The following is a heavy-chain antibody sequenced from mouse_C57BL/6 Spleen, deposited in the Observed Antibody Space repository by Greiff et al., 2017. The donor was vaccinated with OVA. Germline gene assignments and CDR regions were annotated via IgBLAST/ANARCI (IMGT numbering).Heavy chain of an antibody. Sequence: VQLQQSGAELVRPGTSVKVSCKASGYAFTNYLIEWVKQRPGQGLEWIGVINPGSGGTTYNEKFKGKATLTADKSSSTAYMQLSSLTSEDSAVYFCARFITTVYYFDYWGQGTTLTVSS. J-gene: IGHJ2*01. D-gene: IGHD1-1*01. CDR2: INPGSGGT. V-gene: IGHV1-54*01. CDR1: GYAFTNYL. CDR3: ARFITTVYYFDY.